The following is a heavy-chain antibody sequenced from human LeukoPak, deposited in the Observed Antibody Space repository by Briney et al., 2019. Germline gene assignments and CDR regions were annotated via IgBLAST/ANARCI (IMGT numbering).Heavy chain of an antibody. CDR2: IRYDGSNK. D-gene: IGHD3-9*01. CDR3: AKDAVVLRYFDWAIGGSRYDY. V-gene: IGHV3-30*02. CDR1: GFTFSSYG. Sequence: PGGSLRLSCAASGFTFSSYGMHWVRQAPGKGLEWVAFIRYDGSNKYYADSVKGRFTISRDNSKNTLYLQMNSLRAEDTAVYYCAKDAVVLRYFDWAIGGSRYDYWGQGTLVTVSS. J-gene: IGHJ4*02.